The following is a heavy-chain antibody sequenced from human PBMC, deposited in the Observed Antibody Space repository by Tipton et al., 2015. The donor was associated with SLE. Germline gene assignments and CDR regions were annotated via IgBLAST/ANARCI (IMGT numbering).Heavy chain of an antibody. D-gene: IGHD2-21*02. Sequence: SLRLSCVASGFTFRSHGIHWVRQAPGKGLEWVAVISNDENRKYYADSVKGRFSISRDNSKNTVNLQMSSLTIEDTAVYYCAKDPLRCAGVCAPHFWGQGTLVAVSS. J-gene: IGHJ4*02. CDR2: ISNDENRK. V-gene: IGHV3-30*18. CDR3: AKDPLRCAGVCAPHF. CDR1: GFTFRSHG.